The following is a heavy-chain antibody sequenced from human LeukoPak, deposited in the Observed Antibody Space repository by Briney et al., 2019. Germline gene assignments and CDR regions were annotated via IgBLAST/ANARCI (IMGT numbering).Heavy chain of an antibody. V-gene: IGHV3-7*03. CDR2: IKEDGTET. CDR1: GFMFSGNW. CDR3: AKEGRSLQTY. Sequence: GGSLRLSCEASGFMFSGNWMSWVRLAPGKGLEWVANIKEDGTETYYVDSVKGRFTISRDNAKNSLYLQMNSLRVEDTAVYYCAKEGRSLQTYWGQGTLVTVSS. J-gene: IGHJ4*02. D-gene: IGHD5-24*01.